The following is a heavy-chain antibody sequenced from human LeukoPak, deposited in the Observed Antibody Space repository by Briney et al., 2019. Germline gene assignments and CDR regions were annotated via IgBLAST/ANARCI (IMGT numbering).Heavy chain of an antibody. V-gene: IGHV3-49*04. Sequence: GSLRLSCTASGFTFGDYAMGWVRQAPGKGLEWVGFIRSKAYGGTPEYAASVKGGFTVSRDDSKSIAYLQMNSLKTEDTAVYYCGRVTYCSGGGCSFDPWGQGTLVTVTS. J-gene: IGHJ5*02. D-gene: IGHD2-15*01. CDR1: GFTFGDYA. CDR2: IRSKAYGGTP. CDR3: GRVTYCSGGGCSFDP.